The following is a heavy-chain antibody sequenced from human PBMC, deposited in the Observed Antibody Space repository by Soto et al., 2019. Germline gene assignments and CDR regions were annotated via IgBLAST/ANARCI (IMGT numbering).Heavy chain of an antibody. Sequence: QVQLVESGGGVVQPGRSLRLSCAASGFTFSSYGMHWVRQAPGKGLEWVAVISYDGSNKYYADSVKGRFTISRDNSKNSLYLQMNSLRDEDTAVYYCAKDWTWFGELLFPNYYCYGMDVWGQGTTVTVSS. V-gene: IGHV3-30*18. CDR2: ISYDGSNK. CDR3: AKDWTWFGELLFPNYYCYGMDV. CDR1: GFTFSSYG. D-gene: IGHD3-10*01. J-gene: IGHJ6*02.